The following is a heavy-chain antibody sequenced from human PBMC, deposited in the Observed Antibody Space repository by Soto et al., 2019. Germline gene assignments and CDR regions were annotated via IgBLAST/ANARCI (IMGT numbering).Heavy chain of an antibody. CDR1: GYSFTSYW. V-gene: IGHV5-51*01. J-gene: IGHJ4*02. CDR2: IYAGDSDT. D-gene: IGHD6-19*01. CDR3: ARRAGYSNGWYPEDF. Sequence: SLKISCKVSGYSFTSYWIDWVRQMPGKGLEWMGTIYAGDSDTRYSPSFQGQVTISVDKSVSTAYLQWSSLKASDTARYYCARRAGYSNGWYPEDFLGQGTLVTVFS.